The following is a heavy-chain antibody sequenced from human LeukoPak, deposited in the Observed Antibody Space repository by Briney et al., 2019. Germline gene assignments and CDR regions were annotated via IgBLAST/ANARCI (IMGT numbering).Heavy chain of an antibody. J-gene: IGHJ4*02. D-gene: IGHD6-6*01. V-gene: IGHV1-2*02. CDR1: GYTFTGYY. Sequence: ASVKVSCKASGYTFTGYYMHWVRQAPGQGLEWMGWINPNSGGTNYAQKFQGRVTMTRDTPISTAYMELSRLRSDDTAVYYCARGYSSSSGLFDYWGQGTLVTVSS. CDR3: ARGYSSSSGLFDY. CDR2: INPNSGGT.